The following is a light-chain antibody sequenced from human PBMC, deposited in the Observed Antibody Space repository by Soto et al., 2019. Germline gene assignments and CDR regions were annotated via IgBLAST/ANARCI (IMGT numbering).Light chain of an antibody. Sequence: QSVLTQPPSVSAAPRQRVTISCFGSRSNIGSNLVNWYQQVPGRAPRVIIHYDDLLSAGASDRFSGSKSGTSAFLAIGGLQPEDEAVYYCASWDDNLNGPVFGGGTQLTVL. CDR3: ASWDDNLNGPV. CDR1: RSNIGSNL. J-gene: IGLJ3*02. V-gene: IGLV1-36*01. CDR2: YDD.